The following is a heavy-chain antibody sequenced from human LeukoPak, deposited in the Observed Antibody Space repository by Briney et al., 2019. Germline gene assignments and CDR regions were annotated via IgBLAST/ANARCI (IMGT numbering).Heavy chain of an antibody. D-gene: IGHD3-22*01. CDR2: INPNSGGT. CDR3: ASVYYYDSSGFDY. V-gene: IGHV1-2*02. J-gene: IGHJ4*02. CDR1: GYTFTGYH. Sequence: GASVKVSCKASGYTFTGYHMHWVRQAPGQGLEWMGWINPNSGGTNYAQKFQGRVTMTRDTSISTAYMELSRLRSDDTAVYYCASVYYYDSSGFDYWGQGTLVTVSS.